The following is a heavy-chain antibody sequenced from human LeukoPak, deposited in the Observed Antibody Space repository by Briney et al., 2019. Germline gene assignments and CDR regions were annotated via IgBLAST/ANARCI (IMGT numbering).Heavy chain of an antibody. J-gene: IGHJ4*02. V-gene: IGHV3-21*01. Sequence: GGSLRLSCAASGFTFSSYFMNWVRQAPGKGLEWVSSISSSSSNIYYADSVKGRFTISRDNAKNSLFLQMKSLRAEDTAVYYCAREGYSFGDDFWGQGTLVTVSS. CDR3: AREGYSFGDDF. D-gene: IGHD3-16*01. CDR1: GFTFSSYF. CDR2: ISSSSSNI.